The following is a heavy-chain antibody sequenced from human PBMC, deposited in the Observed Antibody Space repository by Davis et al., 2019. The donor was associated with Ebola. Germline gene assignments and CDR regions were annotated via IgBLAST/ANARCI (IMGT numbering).Heavy chain of an antibody. CDR2: IIPIFGTT. CDR3: ARGDHGDYYYYGMDV. J-gene: IGHJ6*02. D-gene: IGHD4-17*01. CDR1: GYTFTSYG. V-gene: IGHV1-69*13. Sequence: SVKVSCKASGYTFTSYGIIWVRQAPGQGLEWMGGIIPIFGTTNYAQKFQGRVTITADESTSTAYMELSSLRSEDTAVYYCARGDHGDYYYYGMDVWGQGTTVTVSS.